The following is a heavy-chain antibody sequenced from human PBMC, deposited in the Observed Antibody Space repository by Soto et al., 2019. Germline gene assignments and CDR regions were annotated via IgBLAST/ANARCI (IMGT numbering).Heavy chain of an antibody. J-gene: IGHJ5*02. D-gene: IGHD3-10*02. CDR3: ARDYNVRPSNWFAP. CDR1: EGNSIDYG. Sequence: HRLCESVSEGNSIDYGGHWIRKNPGKGAEWVALISKDGRNQYYTDSVKGRFTISRDNSKNTVFLQMNSLRVEDTAVYYCARDYNVRPSNWFAPWGQGTLVPVSS. V-gene: IGHV3-30*03. CDR2: ISKDGRNQ.